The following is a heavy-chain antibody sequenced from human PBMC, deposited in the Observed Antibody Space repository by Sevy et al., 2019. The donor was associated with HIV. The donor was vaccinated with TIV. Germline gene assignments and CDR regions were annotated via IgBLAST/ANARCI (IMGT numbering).Heavy chain of an antibody. CDR1: GYTFSVHY. J-gene: IGHJ4*02. V-gene: IGHV1-2*02. D-gene: IGHD3-22*01. CDR3: ARLRYSDPSGQYYGGGADYFDY. Sequence: ASVKVSCSTSGYTFSVHYIYWVRQASGQGLELMGWINPNTGDTNFSPKFQGRVNMTRDSSINAAYMELSRLTSADTAVYFCARLRYSDPSGQYYGGGADYFDYWGQGTLVTVSS. CDR2: INPNTGDT.